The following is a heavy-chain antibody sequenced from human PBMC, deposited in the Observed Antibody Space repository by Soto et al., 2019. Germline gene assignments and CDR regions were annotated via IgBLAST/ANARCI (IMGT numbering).Heavy chain of an antibody. CDR2: IWHDGSNQ. CDR3: ARERGQIDY. Sequence: GGSLRLSCAASGFTFSSYGMQWFRRAPGKGLEWVAVIWHDGSNQYYEDSVKGRFTISRDNSNNILYLQMNSLRAEDTAVYYCARERGQIDYWGQGIQVTVSS. J-gene: IGHJ4*02. CDR1: GFTFSSYG. V-gene: IGHV3-33*01.